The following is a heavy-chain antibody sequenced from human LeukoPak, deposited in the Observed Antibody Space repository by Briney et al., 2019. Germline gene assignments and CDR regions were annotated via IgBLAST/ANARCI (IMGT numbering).Heavy chain of an antibody. J-gene: IGHJ4*02. CDR2: ISYDGSNK. Sequence: GGSLRLSCAASGFTFSRNAMHWVRQAPGKGLEWVAVISYDGSNKYYADSVKGRFTISRDNSKNTLYLQMNSLRAEDTAVYYCARGGIAAAGPLYYFDYWGQGTLVTVSS. D-gene: IGHD6-13*01. CDR3: ARGGIAAAGPLYYFDY. V-gene: IGHV3-30-3*01. CDR1: GFTFSRNA.